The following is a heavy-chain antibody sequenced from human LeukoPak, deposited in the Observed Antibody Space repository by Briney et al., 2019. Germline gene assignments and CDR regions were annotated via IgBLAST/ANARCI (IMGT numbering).Heavy chain of an antibody. J-gene: IGHJ4*02. CDR2: INPNSGGT. V-gene: IGHV1-2*02. CDR1: GYTFTGYY. Sequence: ASVKVSCKASGYTFTGYYMHWVRQAPGQGLEWMGWINPNSGGTNYAQKLQGRVTMTTDTSTSTAYMELRSLRSDDTAVYYCARALPPYDFWSGYYLQFDYWGQGTLVTVSS. D-gene: IGHD3-3*01. CDR3: ARALPPYDFWSGYYLQFDY.